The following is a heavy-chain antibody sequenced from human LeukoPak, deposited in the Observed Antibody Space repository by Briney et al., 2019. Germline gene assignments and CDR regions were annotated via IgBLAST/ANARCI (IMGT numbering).Heavy chain of an antibody. CDR3: ARVRSIEAAGSWFDP. J-gene: IGHJ5*02. V-gene: IGHV1-2*02. D-gene: IGHD6-13*01. CDR2: INPNSGGT. CDR1: GYTFTGYY. Sequence: ASVKVSCKASGYTFTGYYMHWVRQAPGQGLEWMGWINPNSGGTNYAQKFQGRVTMTRDTSISTAYMELSRLRSDDTAVYYCARVRSIEAAGSWFDPWGQGTLVTVSS.